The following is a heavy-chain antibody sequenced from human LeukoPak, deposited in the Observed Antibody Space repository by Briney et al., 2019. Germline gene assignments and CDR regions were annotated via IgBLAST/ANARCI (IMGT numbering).Heavy chain of an antibody. CDR2: INHSGST. J-gene: IGHJ6*02. CDR1: GGSFSGYY. CDR3: ARRPTITHIATPYYYYGMDV. Sequence: PSETLSLTCAVYGGSFSGYYWSWIHQPPGKGLEWIGEINHSGSTNYNPSLKSRVTISLDTSKNQFSLKLSSVTAADTAVYYCARRPTITHIATPYYYYGMDVWGQGTTVTVSS. V-gene: IGHV4-34*01. D-gene: IGHD1-14*01.